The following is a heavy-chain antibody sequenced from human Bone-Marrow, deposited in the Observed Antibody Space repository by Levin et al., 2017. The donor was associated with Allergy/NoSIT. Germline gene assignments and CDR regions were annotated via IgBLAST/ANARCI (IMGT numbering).Heavy chain of an antibody. V-gene: IGHV3-30*03. D-gene: IGHD3-22*01. Sequence: LSLTCAASGFTFSSNTFGMHWVRQAPGKGLEWLGVVTYDGTEIHYADSVRGRFTVSRVDAENTFYLQMNSLSADDTAVYYCAREQGSGYYRTADFWGQGTLVTVSS. CDR2: VTYDGTEI. CDR3: AREQGSGYYRTADF. J-gene: IGHJ4*02. CDR1: GFTFSSNTFG.